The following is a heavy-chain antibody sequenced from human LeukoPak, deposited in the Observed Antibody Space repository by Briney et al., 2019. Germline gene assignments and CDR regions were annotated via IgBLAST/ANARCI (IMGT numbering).Heavy chain of an antibody. CDR1: GGSISSYY. V-gene: IGHV4-4*07. CDR3: ARDGVSGAFDI. D-gene: IGHD3-16*01. Sequence: PSETLSLTCIVSGGSISSYYWNWIRQSAGKGLEWIGRIYTSGSTNYNPSLKSRVTISVDTSKNQFSLKLSSVTAADTAVYYCARDGVSGAFDIWGQGTMVTVSS. CDR2: IYTSGST. J-gene: IGHJ3*02.